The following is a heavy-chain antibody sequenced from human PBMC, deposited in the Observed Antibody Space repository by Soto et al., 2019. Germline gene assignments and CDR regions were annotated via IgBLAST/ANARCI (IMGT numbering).Heavy chain of an antibody. CDR3: AKARYCSGGSGYFGGYFDY. CDR2: ISGSGGST. J-gene: IGHJ4*02. Sequence: EVQLLESGGGLVQPGGSLRLSCAASGFTFSSYAMSWVRQAPGKGLEWVSAISGSGGSTYYADSVKGRFTISRDNSKNTLYLQMNSLRGEDTAVYYCAKARYCSGGSGYFGGYFDYWGQGTLVTVSS. CDR1: GFTFSSYA. V-gene: IGHV3-23*01. D-gene: IGHD2-15*01.